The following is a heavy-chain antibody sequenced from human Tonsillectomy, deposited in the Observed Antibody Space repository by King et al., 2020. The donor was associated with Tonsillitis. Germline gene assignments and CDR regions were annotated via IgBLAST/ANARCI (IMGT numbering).Heavy chain of an antibody. V-gene: IGHV4-4*02. Sequence: QLQESSPGLVKPSGTLSLTCAVAGGSISSNNWWSWVRQPPGKGLEGIGEIYHSGSTNYNPSLRSRVTISVDKSKNQFSLNLSSVTAADTAVYYCARDSSGSRRSSYGLDVWGQGTTVTVSS. CDR2: IYHSGST. CDR1: GGSISSNNW. CDR3: ARDSSGSRRSSYGLDV. J-gene: IGHJ6*02. D-gene: IGHD5-12*01.